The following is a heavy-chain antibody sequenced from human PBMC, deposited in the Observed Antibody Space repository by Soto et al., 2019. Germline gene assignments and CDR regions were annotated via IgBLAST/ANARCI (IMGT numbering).Heavy chain of an antibody. CDR2: ISGSGGST. CDR3: AKVPGGLLWFGELLVAFDI. CDR1: GFTFSSYA. J-gene: IGHJ3*02. V-gene: IGHV3-23*01. Sequence: GGSLRLSCAASGFTFSSYAMSWVRQAPGKGLEWVSAISGSGGSTYYADSVKGRFTISRDNSKNTLYLQMNSLRAEDTAVYYCAKVPGGLLWFGELLVAFDIWGQGTMVTVSS. D-gene: IGHD3-10*01.